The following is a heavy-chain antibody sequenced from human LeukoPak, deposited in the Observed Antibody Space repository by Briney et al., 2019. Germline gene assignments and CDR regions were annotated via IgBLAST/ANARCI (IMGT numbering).Heavy chain of an antibody. D-gene: IGHD3-10*01. CDR3: ASEGTPAAFDI. CDR1: GFTFSSYW. J-gene: IGHJ3*02. CDR2: INSDGSST. Sequence: GGSLRLSCAASGFTFSSYWMHWVRQAPGKGLVWVSRINSDGSSTSYADSVKGRFTISRDNAKNTLYLQMNSLRAEDTAVYYCASEGTPAAFDIWGQGTMVSVSS. V-gene: IGHV3-74*01.